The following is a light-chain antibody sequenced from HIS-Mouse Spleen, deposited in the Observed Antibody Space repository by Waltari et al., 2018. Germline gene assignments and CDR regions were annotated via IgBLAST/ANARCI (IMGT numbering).Light chain of an antibody. CDR1: QGISSY. J-gene: IGKJ2*01. CDR2: AAS. CDR3: QQLNSDPPYT. V-gene: IGKV1-9*01. Sequence: DIQLTQSPSFLSASVGDRVTITCRASQGISSYLAWYQQKPGKAPKLLIYAASTLQSGVQSRFSGSGSGTEFTLTISSLQPEDFATYYCQQLNSDPPYTFGQGTKLEIK.